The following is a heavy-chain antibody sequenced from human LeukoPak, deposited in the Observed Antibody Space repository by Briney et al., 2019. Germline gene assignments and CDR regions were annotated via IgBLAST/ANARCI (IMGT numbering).Heavy chain of an antibody. CDR2: IIPIFGTA. CDR1: GGTFSSYA. J-gene: IGHJ3*02. D-gene: IGHD2-2*01. CDR3: ANLGYCSSTSCHDAFDI. Sequence: GASVKVSCKASGGTFSSYAISWVRQAPGQGLEWMGGIIPIFGTANYAQKFQGRVTITTDESTSTAYVELSSLRSEDTAVYYCANLGYCSSTSCHDAFDIWGQGTMVTVSS. V-gene: IGHV1-69*05.